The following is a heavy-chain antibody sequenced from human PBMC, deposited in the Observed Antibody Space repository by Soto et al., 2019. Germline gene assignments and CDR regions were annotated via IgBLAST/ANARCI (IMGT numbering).Heavy chain of an antibody. D-gene: IGHD2-8*01. CDR3: ARGGIVLMVYAIAAAGNFDY. CDR2: ISAYNGNT. V-gene: IGHV1-18*04. Sequence: ASVKVSCKASGYTFTSYGISWVRQAPGQGLEWMGWISAYNGNTNYAQKLQGRVTMTTDTSTSTAYMELRSLRSDDTAVYYCARGGIVLMVYAIAAAGNFDYWGQGPLVTVYS. J-gene: IGHJ4*02. CDR1: GYTFTSYG.